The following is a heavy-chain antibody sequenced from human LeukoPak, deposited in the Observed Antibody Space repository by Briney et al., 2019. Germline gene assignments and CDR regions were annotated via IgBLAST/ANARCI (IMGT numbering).Heavy chain of an antibody. D-gene: IGHD4-23*01. CDR3: ARSTTVVFPGVDY. CDR2: IYYSGST. J-gene: IGHJ4*02. V-gene: IGHV4-39*07. Sequence: SETLSLTCTVSGGSISSSSYYWGWIRQPPGKGLEWIGSIYYSGSTYYNPSLKSRVTISVDTSKNQFSLKLSSVTAADTAVYYCARSTTVVFPGVDYWGQGTLVTVSS. CDR1: GGSISSSSYY.